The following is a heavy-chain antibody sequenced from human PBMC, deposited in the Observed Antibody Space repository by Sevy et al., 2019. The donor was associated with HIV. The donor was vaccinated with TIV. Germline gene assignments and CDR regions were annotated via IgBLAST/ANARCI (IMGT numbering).Heavy chain of an antibody. V-gene: IGHV3-11*06. Sequence: GGSLRLSCAASGFTFSDYYMSWIRQAPGKGLEWVSYISSSSSYTNYADSVKGRFTISRDNAKNSLHLQMNSLRAEDTAVYYCARGGVGQYYDYVWGSYDAFDIWGQGTVVTVSS. CDR1: GFTFSDYY. CDR2: ISSSSSYT. J-gene: IGHJ3*02. D-gene: IGHD3-16*01. CDR3: ARGGVGQYYDYVWGSYDAFDI.